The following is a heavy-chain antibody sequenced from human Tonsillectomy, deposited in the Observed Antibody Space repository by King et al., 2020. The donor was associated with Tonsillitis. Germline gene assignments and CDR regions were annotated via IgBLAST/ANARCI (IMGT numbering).Heavy chain of an antibody. V-gene: IGHV3-7*01. Sequence: VQLVESGGGLVQPRGSLRLSCAASGFTFSSYWMSWVRQAPGKGLEWVANINQDGSEEYYVDSVKGRFTISRDNAKNSLYLQMNSLRVEDTAVYYCASEGGGAAAGRRAADIWGQGTMVTVSS. CDR2: INQDGSEE. CDR3: ASEGGGAAAGRRAADI. CDR1: GFTFSSYW. J-gene: IGHJ3*02. D-gene: IGHD6-13*01.